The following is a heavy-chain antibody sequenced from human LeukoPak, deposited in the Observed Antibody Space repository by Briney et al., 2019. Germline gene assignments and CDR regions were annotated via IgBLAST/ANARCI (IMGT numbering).Heavy chain of an antibody. D-gene: IGHD4-17*01. CDR2: ISYDGSNK. CDR3: ANLYGDNFDY. J-gene: IGHJ4*02. V-gene: IGHV3-30*18. Sequence: PGGSLRLSCAASGFTFSSYWMHWVRQAPGKGLEWVAVISYDGSNKYYADSVKGRFTISRDNSKNTLYLQMNSLRAEDTAVYYCANLYGDNFDYWGQGTLVTVSS. CDR1: GFTFSSYW.